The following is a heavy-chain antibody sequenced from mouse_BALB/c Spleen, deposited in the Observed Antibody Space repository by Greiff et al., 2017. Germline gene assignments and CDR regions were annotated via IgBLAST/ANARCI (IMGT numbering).Heavy chain of an antibody. CDR3: ARYDYDGAY. D-gene: IGHD2-4*01. Sequence: EVQGVESGGGLVKPGGSLKLSCAASGFTFSDYYMYWVRQTPEKRLEWVATISDGGSYTYYPDSVKGRFTISRDNTKNNLYLQMSSLKSEDTAMYYCARYDYDGAYWGQGTLVTVSA. CDR2: ISDGGSYT. CDR1: GFTFSDYY. J-gene: IGHJ3*01. V-gene: IGHV5-4*02.